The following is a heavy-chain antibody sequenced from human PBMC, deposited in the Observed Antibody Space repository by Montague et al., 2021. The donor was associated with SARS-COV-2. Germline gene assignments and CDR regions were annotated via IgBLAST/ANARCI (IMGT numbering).Heavy chain of an antibody. V-gene: IGHV4-34*01. CDR1: GGSISGYH. D-gene: IGHD6-19*01. CDR2: INHSGST. CDR3: ARGSRQWLVIDPRYYFDY. J-gene: IGHJ4*01. Sequence: SETLSLTCAVYGGSISGYHWSWIRQPPGKGLEWIGDINHSGSTNYNPSLKSRVTISVDTSKNQFSLKLSSVTAADTAVYYCARGSRQWLVIDPRYYFDYWGQGTLVTVSS.